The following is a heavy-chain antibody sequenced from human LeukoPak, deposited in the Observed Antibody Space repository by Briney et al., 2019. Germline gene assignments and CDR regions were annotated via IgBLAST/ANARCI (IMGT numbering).Heavy chain of an antibody. Sequence: ASVKVSCKASGGTFSSYAISWVRQAPGQGLEWMGRIIPILGIANYAQKFQGRVTITADKSTSTAYMELSSLRSEDTAVYYCARERVGSRYFDYWAREPWSPSPQ. CDR3: ARERVGSRYFDY. D-gene: IGHD3-10*01. CDR2: IIPILGIA. J-gene: IGHJ4*02. V-gene: IGHV1-69*04. CDR1: GGTFSSYA.